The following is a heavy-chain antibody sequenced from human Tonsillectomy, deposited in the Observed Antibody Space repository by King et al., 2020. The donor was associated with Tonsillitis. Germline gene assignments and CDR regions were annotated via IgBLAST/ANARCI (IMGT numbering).Heavy chain of an antibody. CDR3: ASGVEMATIPEIPDAFDI. CDR2: IIPIFGTA. V-gene: IGHV1-69*06. Sequence: QLVQSGAEVKKPGSSVKVSCKASGGTFSSYAISWVRQAPGQGLEWMGGIIPIFGTANYAQKFQGRVTITADKSTSTAYMELSSLRSEDTAVYYCASGVEMATIPEIPDAFDIWGQGTMVTVSS. J-gene: IGHJ3*02. D-gene: IGHD5-24*01. CDR1: GGTFSSYA.